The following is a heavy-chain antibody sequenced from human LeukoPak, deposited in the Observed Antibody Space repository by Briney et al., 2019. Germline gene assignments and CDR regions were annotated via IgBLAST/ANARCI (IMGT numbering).Heavy chain of an antibody. J-gene: IGHJ5*02. CDR2: ISSSSSYI. V-gene: IGHV3-21*01. CDR3: ARGDYYNWFDP. CDR1: GFTFSSYS. D-gene: IGHD3-22*01. Sequence: GGSLRLSCAASGFTFSSYSMTWVRQAPGKGLEWVSSISSSSSYIYYADSVKGRFTISRDNAKNSLYLQMNCLRAEDTAVYYCARGDYYNWFDPWGQGTLVTVSS.